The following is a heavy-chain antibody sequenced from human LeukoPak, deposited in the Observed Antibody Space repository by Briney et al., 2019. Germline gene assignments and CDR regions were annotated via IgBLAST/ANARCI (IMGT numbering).Heavy chain of an antibody. J-gene: IGHJ4*02. V-gene: IGHV4-59*08. D-gene: IGHD3-16*02. CDR3: ARHGPIDDYVWGSYRYPFDY. CDR2: IYYSGST. Sequence: SETLSLTCTVSGGSISSYYWSWIRQPPGKGLEWIGYIYYSGSTNCNPSLKSRVTISVDTSRNQFSLKLSSVTAADTAVYYCARHGPIDDYVWGSYRYPFDYWGQGTLVTVSS. CDR1: GGSISSYY.